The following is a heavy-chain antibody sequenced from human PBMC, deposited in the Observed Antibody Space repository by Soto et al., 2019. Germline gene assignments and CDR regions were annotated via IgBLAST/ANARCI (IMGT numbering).Heavy chain of an antibody. Sequence: QVQLQESGPGLVKPSETLSLTCAVSGDSISSYYCMWIRQPPGKGLESIGHLYYGRSANYNPSLKRRVILSVDTSTNQCSLTLSSMTAADTAVYYCALRSMAVVPEYWGQGTLVTVSS. J-gene: IGHJ4*02. CDR3: ALRSMAVVPEY. CDR1: GDSISSYY. CDR2: LYYGRSA. V-gene: IGHV4-59*01. D-gene: IGHD3-22*01.